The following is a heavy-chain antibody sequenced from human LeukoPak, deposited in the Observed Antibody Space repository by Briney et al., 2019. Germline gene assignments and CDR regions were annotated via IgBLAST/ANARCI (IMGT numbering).Heavy chain of an antibody. D-gene: IGHD6-19*01. V-gene: IGHV3-48*04. CDR3: ARGIWIAVAGANYYGTDV. CDR1: GFTFSSYS. J-gene: IGHJ6*02. CDR2: ISSSSSTI. Sequence: GGSLRLSCAASGFTFSSYSMNWVRQAPGKGLEWVSYISSSSSTIYYAGPVKGRFTISRDNAKNSLYLQRNSLRAEDTAVYYCARGIWIAVAGANYYGTDVWGQGTTVTASS.